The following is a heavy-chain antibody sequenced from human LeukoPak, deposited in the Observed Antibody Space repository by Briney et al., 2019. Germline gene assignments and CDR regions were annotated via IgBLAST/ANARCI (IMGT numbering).Heavy chain of an antibody. CDR1: GGSISSSSYY. CDR3: ARHVYQLASPLWY. Sequence: PSETLSLTCTVSGGSISSSSYYWGWIRQPPGKGLEWIGSIYYSGSTYYNPSLKSRVTISVDTSKNQFSLKLSSVTAADTAVYYCARHVYQLASPLWYWGQGTLVTVSS. CDR2: IYYSGST. J-gene: IGHJ4*02. D-gene: IGHD2-2*01. V-gene: IGHV4-39*01.